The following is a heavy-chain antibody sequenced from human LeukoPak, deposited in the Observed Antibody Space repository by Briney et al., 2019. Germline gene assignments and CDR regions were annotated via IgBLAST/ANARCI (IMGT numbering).Heavy chain of an antibody. Sequence: PSETLSLTCTVSGGSIGTYYWSWIRQPAGKGLEWIGRIFTTGGANYNPSLKSRVTMSLDTSKNLFYLKLNSVTAADTAVYYRVRGGPSWGLLWGQGALVTVSS. D-gene: IGHD7-27*01. V-gene: IGHV4-4*07. J-gene: IGHJ4*02. CDR3: VRGGPSWGLL. CDR2: IFTTGGA. CDR1: GGSIGTYY.